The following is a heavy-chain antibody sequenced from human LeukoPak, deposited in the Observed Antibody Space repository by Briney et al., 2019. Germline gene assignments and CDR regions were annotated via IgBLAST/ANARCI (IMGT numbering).Heavy chain of an antibody. Sequence: PGGSLRLSCAASGFTFSYYAMTWVRQAPGKGPEWVSGIYGRGGITYYADSVKGRFTISRDDPKNTLYLHMNSLRAEDSALYYCARTRGPTATHPDFWGQGTLVTVSS. CDR1: GFTFSYYA. CDR2: IYGRGGIT. CDR3: ARTRGPTATHPDF. J-gene: IGHJ4*02. D-gene: IGHD1-14*01. V-gene: IGHV3-23*01.